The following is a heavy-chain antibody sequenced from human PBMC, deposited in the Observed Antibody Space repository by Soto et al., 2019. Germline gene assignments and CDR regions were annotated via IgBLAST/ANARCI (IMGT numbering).Heavy chain of an antibody. CDR1: GFTVSSSY. V-gene: IGHV3-66*01. CDR3: ARGTVGTNPNWLGP. CDR2: IYKSGDT. D-gene: IGHD1-26*01. Sequence: ESGGGLVQPGGSLRLSCAASGFTVSSSYLYWVRQAPGKGLEWVSSIYKSGDTYYADSVKGRFTISRDNYKSTLFLQMNSLRAEYTAVYYCARGTVGTNPNWLGPWGQGTLVTVSS. J-gene: IGHJ5*02.